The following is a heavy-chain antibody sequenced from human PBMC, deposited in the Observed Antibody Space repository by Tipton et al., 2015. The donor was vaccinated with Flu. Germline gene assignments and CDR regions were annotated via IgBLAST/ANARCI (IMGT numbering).Heavy chain of an antibody. CDR2: MYYSGGS. V-gene: IGHV4-38-2*01. CDR3: ARFSAKYGIGWYPPYYYYGLDI. Sequence: GLVKPSGTLSLTCAVSGYSVSSGYYWGWIRQPPGKGLEWIGHMYYSGGSNYNPSVQGRATISLDTSQNQVSLRLTSVTTADTAVYYCARFSAKYGIGWYPPYYYYGLDIWGQGTTVTVSS. D-gene: IGHD6-19*01. CDR1: GYSVSSGYY. J-gene: IGHJ6*02.